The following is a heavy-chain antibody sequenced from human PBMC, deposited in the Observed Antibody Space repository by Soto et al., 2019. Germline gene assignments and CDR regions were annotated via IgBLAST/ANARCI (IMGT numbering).Heavy chain of an antibody. Sequence: ASVKVSCKVSGYTLTELSMHWVRQALGKGLEWMGGFDPEDGETIYAQKFQGRVTMTEDTSTDTACMELSSLRSEDTAVYYCATVGCSSTSCYSNWFDPWGQGTLVTVSS. CDR3: ATVGCSSTSCYSNWFDP. D-gene: IGHD2-2*01. J-gene: IGHJ5*02. CDR2: FDPEDGET. V-gene: IGHV1-24*01. CDR1: GYTLTELS.